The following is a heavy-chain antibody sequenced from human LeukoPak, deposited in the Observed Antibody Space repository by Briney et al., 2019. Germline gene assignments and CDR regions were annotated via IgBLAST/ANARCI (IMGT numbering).Heavy chain of an antibody. D-gene: IGHD4-17*01. V-gene: IGHV4-39*07. CDR3: ARPWDGDYVYAFDI. CDR2: IYHSGST. CDR1: GGSISSSSYY. J-gene: IGHJ3*02. Sequence: SETLSLTXTVSGGSISSSSYYWGWIRQPPGKGLQWIGSIYHSGSTYYNPSLKSRVTISVDTSKNQFSLKLSSVTAADTAVYYCARPWDGDYVYAFDIWGQGTMVTVSS.